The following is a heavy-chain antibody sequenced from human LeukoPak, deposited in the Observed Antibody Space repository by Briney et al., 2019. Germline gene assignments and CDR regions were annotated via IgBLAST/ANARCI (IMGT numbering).Heavy chain of an antibody. J-gene: IGHJ4*02. V-gene: IGHV4-61*02. D-gene: IGHD5-18*01. CDR1: GGSLSSGSYH. CDR2: IYTIGRT. CDR3: ARAAFLVSAMVTYTDY. Sequence: SETLSLTCTVSGGSLSSGSYHWSWIRPPPGKGLEWIGRIYTIGRTNYTPSHQSLDTISIETAKNQFSQKLITVTAADTAVYYCARAAFLVSAMVTYTDYWGQGTLVTVSS.